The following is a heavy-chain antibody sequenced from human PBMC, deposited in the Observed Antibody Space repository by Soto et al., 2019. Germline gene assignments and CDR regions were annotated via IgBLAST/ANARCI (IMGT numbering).Heavy chain of an antibody. D-gene: IGHD1-26*01. CDR1: GGTFSSYT. J-gene: IGHJ3*02. CDR2: IIPILGIA. CDR3: ARDRMGGIDAFDI. Sequence: QVQLVQSGAEVKKPGSSVKVSCKASGGTFSSYTISWVRQAPGQGLEWMGRIIPILGIANYAQKFQGRVTSTADXXTSTAYMELSSLRSEDTAVYYCARDRMGGIDAFDIWGQGTMVTVSS. V-gene: IGHV1-69*08.